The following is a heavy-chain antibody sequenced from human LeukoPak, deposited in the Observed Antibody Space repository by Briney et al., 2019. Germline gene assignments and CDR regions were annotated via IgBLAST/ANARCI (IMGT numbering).Heavy chain of an antibody. V-gene: IGHV3-48*03. Sequence: RGSLRHSCAASGFSFSVYEMHWVRQAPGKGLEWISDISSSGTTTYYADSVKGRFTISRDNAKNSLYLQMNSLRAEDTAVYYCTTLTVDCNFDYWGQGILVTVSS. J-gene: IGHJ4*02. CDR2: ISSSGTTT. CDR3: TTLTVDCNFDY. D-gene: IGHD2-15*01. CDR1: GFSFSVYE.